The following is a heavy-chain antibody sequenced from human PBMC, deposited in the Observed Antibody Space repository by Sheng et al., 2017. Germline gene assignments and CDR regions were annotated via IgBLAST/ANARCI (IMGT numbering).Heavy chain of an antibody. D-gene: IGHD2-15*01. CDR2: ISSSGSLI. J-gene: IGHJ5*02. V-gene: IGHV3-48*03. Sequence: EVQLVESGGGLVQPGGSLRLSCAASGFMFSSYEMNWVRQAPGKGLEWVSYISSSGSLIYYADSVKGRFTISRDNAKNSLYLQMNSLRAEDTAVYYCARDSGSSDPWGQGTLVTVSS. CDR1: GFMFSSYE. CDR3: ARDSGSSDP.